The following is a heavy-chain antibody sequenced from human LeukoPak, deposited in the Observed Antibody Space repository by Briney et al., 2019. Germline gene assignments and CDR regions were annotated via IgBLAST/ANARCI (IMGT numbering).Heavy chain of an antibody. CDR2: IYYSGST. D-gene: IGHD2-15*01. V-gene: IGHV4-59*08. J-gene: IGHJ6*02. CDR1: GGSISSYY. CDR3: ARHLVDYYYYGMDV. Sequence: SETLSLTCAVSGGSISSYYWSWIRQPPGKGLEWIGYIYYSGSTNYNPSLKSRVTISVDTSKNQFSLKLSSVTAADTAVYYCARHLVDYYYYGMDVWGQGTTVTVSS.